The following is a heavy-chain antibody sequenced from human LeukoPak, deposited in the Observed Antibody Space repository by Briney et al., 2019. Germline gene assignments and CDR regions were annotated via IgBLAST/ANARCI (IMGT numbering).Heavy chain of an antibody. Sequence: GGSLTLSCAASGFTFSNAWMTWVRQAPAKGLEWVGRIKSKTDGETTDHAAPVKGRFTISRDDSKNTLYLQMNNLKTEDTAVYYCTTELRWELLINYWGQGTPVTVSS. D-gene: IGHD1-26*01. CDR3: TTELRWELLINY. J-gene: IGHJ4*02. CDR1: GFTFSNAW. CDR2: IKSKTDGETT. V-gene: IGHV3-15*01.